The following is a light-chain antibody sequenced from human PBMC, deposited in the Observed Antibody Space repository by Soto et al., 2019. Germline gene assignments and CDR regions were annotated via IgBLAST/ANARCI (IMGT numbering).Light chain of an antibody. J-gene: IGKJ2*01. CDR2: AAS. V-gene: IGKV1-8*01. Sequence: AIRMTQSPSSFSASTGDRVTITCRASQGISSYLAWYQQKPGKAPKLLIYAASTLQSGVPSRFSGSGSGTDFTLTISCLQSEDFAVYFCQQYNNLPPDTFGQGTKLEIK. CDR1: QGISSY. CDR3: QQYNNLPPDT.